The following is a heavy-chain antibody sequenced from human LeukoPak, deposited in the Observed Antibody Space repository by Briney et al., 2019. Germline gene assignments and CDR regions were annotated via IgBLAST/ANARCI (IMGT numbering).Heavy chain of an antibody. D-gene: IGHD6-6*01. CDR1: GGSISSSSYY. CDR3: ARLRLTSSSFDY. V-gene: IGHV4-39*07. Sequence: SETLSLTCTVSGGSISSSSYYWGWLRQPPGKGLEWIGSIYYSGSTYYNPSLKSRVTISVDTSKNQFSLKLSSVTAADTAVYYCARLRLTSSSFDYWGQGTLVTVSS. J-gene: IGHJ4*02. CDR2: IYYSGST.